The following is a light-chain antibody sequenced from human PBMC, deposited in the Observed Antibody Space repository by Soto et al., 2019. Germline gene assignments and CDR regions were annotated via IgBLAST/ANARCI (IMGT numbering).Light chain of an antibody. J-gene: IGKJ1*01. CDR1: QSLTSW. CDR3: QEYTDTSGT. CDR2: DAS. V-gene: IGKV1-5*01. Sequence: DIQMTQSPSALSASVGDRVPITCRASQSLTSWLAWYQQTTGKAPQILIYDASSLASGVPSRFRGIESGTEFTLPITRLQPDDSSTYYCQEYTDTSGTFGQGTKVDIK.